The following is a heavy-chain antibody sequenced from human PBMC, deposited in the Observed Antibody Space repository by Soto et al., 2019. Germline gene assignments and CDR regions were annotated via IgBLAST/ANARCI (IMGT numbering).Heavy chain of an antibody. V-gene: IGHV4-34*01. CDR1: GGSFSGYY. CDR3: ARTTAFVSGTYPPAHFDY. J-gene: IGHJ4*02. CDR2: INHSGST. D-gene: IGHD3-16*01. Sequence: QVQLQQWGAGLLKPSATLSLTCAVYGGSFSGYYWSWIGQSPGKGLERIGEINHSGSTNYTPSLKTRVTISVDTSKNQVSLKLSSVTAADTAVYYCARTTAFVSGTYPPAHFDYWGQGTRVTVSS.